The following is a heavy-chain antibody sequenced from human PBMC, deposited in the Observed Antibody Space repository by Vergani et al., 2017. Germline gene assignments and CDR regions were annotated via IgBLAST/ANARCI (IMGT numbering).Heavy chain of an antibody. CDR1: GFTFSSYN. CDR3: ARDESLPAEPPEXFQY. V-gene: IGHV3-21*06. D-gene: IGHD2-2*01. CDR2: ISSSSTYI. J-gene: IGHJ1*01. Sequence: EVQLVESGGGLVKPGGSLRLSCAASGFTFSSYNMNWVRQAPGKGLEWVSFISSSSTYIYYADSVKGRFTISRDNAKNSLYLQMNRLRAEDTAAYYCARDESLPAEPPEXFQYWGQGTLVTVSS.